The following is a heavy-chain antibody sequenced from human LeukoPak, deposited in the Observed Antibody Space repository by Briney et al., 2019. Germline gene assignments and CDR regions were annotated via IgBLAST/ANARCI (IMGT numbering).Heavy chain of an antibody. CDR2: IYYSGST. Sequence: TLSLTCTVSGGSISSGGYYWSWIRQHPGKGLEWIGYIYYSGSTYYNPSLKSRVTISVDTSKNQFSLKLSSVTAADTAVYYCARLRTIFGVVTIFDYWGQGTLVTVSS. J-gene: IGHJ4*02. CDR1: GGSISSGGYY. V-gene: IGHV4-31*03. CDR3: ARLRTIFGVVTIFDY. D-gene: IGHD3-3*01.